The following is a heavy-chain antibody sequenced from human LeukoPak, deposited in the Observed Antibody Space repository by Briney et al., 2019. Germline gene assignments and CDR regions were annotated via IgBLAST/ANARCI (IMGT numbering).Heavy chain of an antibody. CDR2: IYYSGST. V-gene: IGHV4-30-4*01. CDR3: ARASDSSGYPGAVYFDY. CDR1: GGSISSGVYD. Sequence: SETLSLTCTVSGGSISSGVYDWGWFRQPPGKGLGGIGYIYYSGSTYYNPSLKSRVTISVDTSKNQFSLKLSSVTAADTAVYYCARASDSSGYPGAVYFDYWGQGTLVTVSS. D-gene: IGHD3-22*01. J-gene: IGHJ4*02.